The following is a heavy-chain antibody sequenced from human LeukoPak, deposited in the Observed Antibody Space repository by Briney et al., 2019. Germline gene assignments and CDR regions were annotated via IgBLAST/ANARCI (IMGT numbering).Heavy chain of an antibody. CDR3: ARDSHAPDRDIVSCYLDY. V-gene: IGHV3-30-3*01. CDR2: ISYDGGNK. D-gene: IGHD5-12*01. J-gene: IGHJ4*02. CDR1: GFTFSRYA. Sequence: GGSLRLSCVASGFTFSRYAMHWVRQAPGKGLEWVAVISYDGGNKYYADSVKGRFTISRDNSKNTLYLQMNSLRAEDTAVYYCARDSHAPDRDIVSCYLDYWGQGTLVTVSS.